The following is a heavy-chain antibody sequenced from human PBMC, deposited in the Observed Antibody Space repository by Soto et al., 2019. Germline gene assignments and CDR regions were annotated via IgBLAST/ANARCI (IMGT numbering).Heavy chain of an antibody. D-gene: IGHD1-26*01. Sequence: AAVKCSLKASGYTFTNYDINWVRQATGQGLEWMGWMSPKSGSRGNAQKFQGRVTMTTDSSISRAYLELSGLRSEETEVYFCARNGRVVYSHYYSYGMDVSGPTTTVTLSS. V-gene: IGHV1-8*01. CDR2: MSPKSGSR. CDR3: ARNGRVVYSHYYSYGMDV. CDR1: GYTFTNYD. J-gene: IGHJ6*02.